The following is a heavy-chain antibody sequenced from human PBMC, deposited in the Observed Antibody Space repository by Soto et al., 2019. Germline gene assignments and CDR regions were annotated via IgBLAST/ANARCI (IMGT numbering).Heavy chain of an antibody. V-gene: IGHV3-7*04. CDR1: GFTFSSYW. CDR3: GRDAARGSGSSYDY. D-gene: IGHD3-10*01. CDR2: IKEDGSEK. J-gene: IGHJ4*02. Sequence: EVQLVESGGDLVQPGGSLRLSCAVSGFTFSSYWMTWVRQAPGKGLEWVANIKEDGSEKYYVDSVKGRFTISRDNAENSRYLQMTSLRAEDKAVYYWGRDAARGSGSSYDYWGQGTLVTVSS.